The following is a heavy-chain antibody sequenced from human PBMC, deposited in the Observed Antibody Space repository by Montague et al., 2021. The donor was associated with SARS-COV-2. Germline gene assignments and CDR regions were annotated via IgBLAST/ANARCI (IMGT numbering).Heavy chain of an antibody. D-gene: IGHD3-22*01. CDR1: GGSISSYY. V-gene: IGHV4-59*01. CDR2: IYYRGST. Sequence: SETLSLTCTVSGGSISSYYWSWIRQPPGKGLEWIGYIYYRGSTNYNPSLKSRVTISVDTSKNQFSLKLSSVTAADTAVYYCARGPQEYRITMIVVDYWYFDLWGRGTLVTVSS. CDR3: ARGPQEYRITMIVVDYWYFDL. J-gene: IGHJ2*01.